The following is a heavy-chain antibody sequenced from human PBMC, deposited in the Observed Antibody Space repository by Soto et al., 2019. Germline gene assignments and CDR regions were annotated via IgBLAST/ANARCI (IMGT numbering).Heavy chain of an antibody. V-gene: IGHV1-69*01. Sequence: QVQLVQSGDEVKKPGSSVKVSCKASGGTFSSYAISWVRQAPGQGLEWMGGIIPIFGTANYAQKFQGRVTITADESTSTANMELSSLRSEDKAVYYCARDHGVAAAGPGLMDVWGQGTTVTVSS. CDR3: ARDHGVAAAGPGLMDV. D-gene: IGHD6-13*01. CDR2: IIPIFGTA. J-gene: IGHJ6*02. CDR1: GGTFSSYA.